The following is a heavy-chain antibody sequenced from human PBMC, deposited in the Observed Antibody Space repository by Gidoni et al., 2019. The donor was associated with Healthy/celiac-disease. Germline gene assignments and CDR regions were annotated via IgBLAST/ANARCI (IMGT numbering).Heavy chain of an antibody. CDR3: RYYDSSGASGYYYGMDV. CDR1: GFTFSGPA. V-gene: IGHV3-73*02. D-gene: IGHD3-22*01. J-gene: IGHJ6*02. Sequence: EVQLVESGGGLVQPGGSLKLSCAASGFTFSGPAMHWVRQASGKGLEWVGRIRSKANSYATAYAASVKGRFTISRDDSKNTAYLQMNSLKTEDTAVYYCRYYDSSGASGYYYGMDVWGQGTTVTVSS. CDR2: IRSKANSYAT.